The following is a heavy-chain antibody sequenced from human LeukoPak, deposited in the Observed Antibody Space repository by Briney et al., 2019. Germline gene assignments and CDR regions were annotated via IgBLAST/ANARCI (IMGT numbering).Heavy chain of an antibody. CDR2: ISGSGGST. D-gene: IGHD1-26*01. J-gene: IGHJ6*02. CDR1: GFTFSSYA. V-gene: IGHV3-23*01. Sequence: GGSLRLSCGASGFTFSSYAMSWVRQAPGKGLEWVSAISGSGGSTYYADSVKGRFTISRDNSKNTLYLQMNSLRAEDTAVYYCAKTADSGSYSDYYYYYHMDVWGQGTTVTVSS. CDR3: AKTADSGSYSDYYYYYHMDV.